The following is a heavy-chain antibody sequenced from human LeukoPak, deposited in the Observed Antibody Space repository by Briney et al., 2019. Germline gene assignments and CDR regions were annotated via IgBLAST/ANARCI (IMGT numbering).Heavy chain of an antibody. Sequence: PGGSLRLSCAASGFTFSSYSMNWVRQAPGKGLEWVSSISSSSSYIYYADSVKGRFTISRDNAKNSLYLQMNSLRAEDTAVYYCARSPSQEVRYFDWFTGFYYYMDVWGKGTTVTISS. CDR1: GFTFSSYS. D-gene: IGHD3-9*01. V-gene: IGHV3-21*01. J-gene: IGHJ6*03. CDR2: ISSSSSYI. CDR3: ARSPSQEVRYFDWFTGFYYYMDV.